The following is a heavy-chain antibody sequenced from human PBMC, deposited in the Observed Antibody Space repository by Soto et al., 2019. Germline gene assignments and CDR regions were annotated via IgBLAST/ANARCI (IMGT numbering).Heavy chain of an antibody. CDR1: GGPISSYS. CDR3: ARLARGSGSYYTFDS. Sequence: SETLSLTCTVSGGPISSYSWSWIRQPPGKGLEWIGYIYYSGRTNYNPSLKSRVTISVDTSRNQFSLKLSSVTAADTAVYYCARLARGSGSYYTFDSWGRGTLVIVSS. CDR2: IYYSGRT. J-gene: IGHJ4*02. V-gene: IGHV4-59*01. D-gene: IGHD3-10*01.